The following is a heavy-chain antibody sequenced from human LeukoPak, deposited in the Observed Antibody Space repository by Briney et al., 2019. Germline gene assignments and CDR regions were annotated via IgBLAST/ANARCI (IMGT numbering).Heavy chain of an antibody. Sequence: SETLSLTCTVSGGSISSGGYYWSWIRQHPGKGLEWIGYIYYSGSTYYNPSLKSRVTISVDTSKNQFSLKLSSVTAADTAVYYCAIEVRRSLTGYYYGFDPWGQGTLVTVSS. CDR2: IYYSGST. J-gene: IGHJ5*02. D-gene: IGHD3-9*01. V-gene: IGHV4-31*03. CDR3: AIEVRRSLTGYYYGFDP. CDR1: GGSISSGGYY.